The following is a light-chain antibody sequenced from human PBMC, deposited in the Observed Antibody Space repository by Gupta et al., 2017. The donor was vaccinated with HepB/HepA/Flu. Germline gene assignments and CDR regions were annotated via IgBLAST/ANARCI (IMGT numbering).Light chain of an antibody. Sequence: GDRVTITCRASQSISSYLSWYQQKPGQAPKLLIYAASSLQSGVPSRFSGSGSGTDFSLTISSLQREDFATYYCQQSYSTPGTFGQGTKLEIK. CDR3: QQSYSTPGT. CDR1: QSISSY. J-gene: IGKJ2*02. CDR2: AAS. V-gene: IGKV1-39*01.